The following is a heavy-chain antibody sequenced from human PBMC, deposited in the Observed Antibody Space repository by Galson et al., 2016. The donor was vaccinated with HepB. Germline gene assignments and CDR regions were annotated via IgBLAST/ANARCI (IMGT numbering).Heavy chain of an antibody. J-gene: IGHJ4*02. Sequence: SLRLSCAASGITFSRYWMHWVRQAPGKGLVWVSHIKNDGTTTNYADSVRGRFIISRDNAKNTLYLQMNSLRAEETAVYYCARLSLVSAGTVDYWGQGTLVVVSS. V-gene: IGHV3-74*01. CDR3: ARLSLVSAGTVDY. CDR1: GITFSRYW. CDR2: IKNDGTTT. D-gene: IGHD6-19*01.